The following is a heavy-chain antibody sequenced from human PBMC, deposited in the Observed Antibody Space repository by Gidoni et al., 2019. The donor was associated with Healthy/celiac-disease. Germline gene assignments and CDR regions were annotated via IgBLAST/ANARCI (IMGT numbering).Heavy chain of an antibody. CDR2: ISWNSGSI. D-gene: IGHD3-16*01. CDR3: AKDTGGYFDY. V-gene: IGHV3-9*01. CDR1: GFTFDDYA. J-gene: IGHJ4*02. Sequence: EVQLVESGGGWVQPGRYLSRSCAASGFTFDDYAMHWVRQAPGKGMEWVSGISWNSGSIGYADSVKGRFTISSDNANNSLYLQMNILSSEDTALYYCAKDTGGYFDYWGQGTLVTVSS.